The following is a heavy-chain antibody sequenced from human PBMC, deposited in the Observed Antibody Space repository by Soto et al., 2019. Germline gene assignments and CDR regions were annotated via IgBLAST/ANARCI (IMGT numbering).Heavy chain of an antibody. V-gene: IGHV3-30-3*01. J-gene: IGHJ4*02. Sequence: GGSLRLSCAASGFTFSSYAMHWVRQAPGKGLEWVAVISYDGSNKYYADSVKGRFTISRDNSKNTLYLQMNSLRAEDTAVYYCARALLAAAGPMDFDYWGQGTLVTVS. CDR1: GFTFSSYA. D-gene: IGHD6-13*01. CDR2: ISYDGSNK. CDR3: ARALLAAAGPMDFDY.